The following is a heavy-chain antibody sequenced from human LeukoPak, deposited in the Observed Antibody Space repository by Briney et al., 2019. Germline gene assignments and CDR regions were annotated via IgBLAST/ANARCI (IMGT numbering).Heavy chain of an antibody. CDR1: GYNLNELS. J-gene: IGHJ2*01. CDR2: FNPEDGKV. V-gene: IGHV1-24*01. Sequence: ASVKVSCKVSGYNLNELSIHWVRQAPGKGLEWMGGFNPEDGKVVYSQNFQGRVIMTEDTSTDTGYMELSSLTSEDTAVYYCATGLPLDGDYSHWYFDLWGRGTLLTVSS. CDR3: ATGLPLDGDYSHWYFDL. D-gene: IGHD4-17*01.